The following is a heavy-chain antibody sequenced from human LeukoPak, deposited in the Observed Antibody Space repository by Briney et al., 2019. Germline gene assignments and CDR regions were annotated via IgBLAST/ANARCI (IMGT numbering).Heavy chain of an antibody. CDR2: ISSSSSYI. Sequence: GSLRLSCAASGFTFSSYSMNWVRQAPGKGLEWVSSISSSSSYIYYADSVKGRFTISRDNAKNSLYLQMNSLRAEDTAVYYCARLGVSTPLLWFGVSDYWGQGTLVTVSS. V-gene: IGHV3-21*01. D-gene: IGHD3-10*01. CDR1: GFTFSSYS. CDR3: ARLGVSTPLLWFGVSDY. J-gene: IGHJ4*02.